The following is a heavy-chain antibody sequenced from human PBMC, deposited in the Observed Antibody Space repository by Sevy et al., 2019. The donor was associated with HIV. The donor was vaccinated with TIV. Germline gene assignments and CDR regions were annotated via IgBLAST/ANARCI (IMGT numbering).Heavy chain of an antibody. CDR2: ISSSSSYI. J-gene: IGHJ3*02. V-gene: IGHV3-21*01. CDR3: ERERSVGFDI. CDR1: GFTFSSYS. Sequence: GGSLRLSCAASGFTFSSYSMNWVRQAPGKGLEVVSSISSSSSYIYYADSMKGRFTISRDNAKNSLYLQMNSLRAEDTAVYYCERERSVGFDIWGQGTMVTVSS.